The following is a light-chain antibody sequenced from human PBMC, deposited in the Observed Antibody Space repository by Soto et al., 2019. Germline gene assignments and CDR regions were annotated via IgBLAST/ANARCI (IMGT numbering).Light chain of an antibody. CDR2: DVS. CDR1: SSDVGGYNY. J-gene: IGLJ2*01. CDR3: SSYTSSSTYVV. V-gene: IGLV2-14*01. Sequence: QSVLTQPASVSGSPGQSITISCTGTSSDVGGYNYVSWYQQHPGKAPKLMMYDVSNRPSGVSNRFSGSKSGNTASLTISGLQAEDEADYYCSSYTSSSTYVVFGGGTKLTV.